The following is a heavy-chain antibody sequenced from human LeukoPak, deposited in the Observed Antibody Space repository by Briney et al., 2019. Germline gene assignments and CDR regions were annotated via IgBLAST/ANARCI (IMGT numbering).Heavy chain of an antibody. CDR1: GFTFSSYS. V-gene: IGHV3-21*01. J-gene: IGHJ4*02. CDR3: ASKSKSSSWDGN. D-gene: IGHD6-13*01. Sequence: GGSLRLSCAASGFTFSSYSMNWVRQAPGKGLEWVSSISISSSYIYYADSVKGRFTISRDNAKNSLYLQMNSLRAEDTAVYYCASKSKSSSWDGNWGQGTLVTVSS. CDR2: ISISSSYI.